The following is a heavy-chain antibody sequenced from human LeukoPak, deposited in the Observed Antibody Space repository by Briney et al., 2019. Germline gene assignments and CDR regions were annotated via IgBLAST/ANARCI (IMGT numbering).Heavy chain of an antibody. CDR2: IRSDSDGGVT. CDR1: GFNFRNAW. Sequence: GGSLRLSCTASGFNFRNAWMCWVRQAPGKGLEWVGLIRSDSDGGVTQYGTPVKGRFTISRDDSKDTVYLQMNSLRAEDTAVYYCAKGERLVGATTKYDYWGQGTLVTVSS. CDR3: AKGERLVGATTKYDY. J-gene: IGHJ4*02. D-gene: IGHD1-26*01. V-gene: IGHV3-15*01.